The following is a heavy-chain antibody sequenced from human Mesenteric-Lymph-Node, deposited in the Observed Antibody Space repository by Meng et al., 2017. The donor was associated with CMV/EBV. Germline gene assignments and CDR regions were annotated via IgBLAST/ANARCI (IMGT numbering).Heavy chain of an antibody. CDR1: GVTFSDYY. D-gene: IGHD1-1*01. J-gene: IGHJ4*02. V-gene: IGHV3-30*02. CDR3: AEDYVEAFDS. Sequence: GESLKISCAASGVTFSDYYMSWIRQAPGKGLEWVAFIRFDGSDKYYADSVKGRFTISRDISKNTLYLQMNSLRAEDTALYYCAEDYVEAFDSWGQGTLVTVSS. CDR2: IRFDGSDK.